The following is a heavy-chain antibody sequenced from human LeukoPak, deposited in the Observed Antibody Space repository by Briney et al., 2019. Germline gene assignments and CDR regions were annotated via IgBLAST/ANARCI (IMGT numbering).Heavy chain of an antibody. D-gene: IGHD3-22*01. CDR1: GGTFSSYA. Sequence: GASVKVSCKASGGTFSSYAISWVRQAPGQGLEWMGGIIPIFGTANYAQKFQGRVTITADKSTSTAYMELSSLRSEDTAVYYCASSPPNYDSSGSNWFDPWGQGTLVTVSS. CDR2: IIPIFGTA. J-gene: IGHJ5*02. V-gene: IGHV1-69*06. CDR3: ASSPPNYDSSGSNWFDP.